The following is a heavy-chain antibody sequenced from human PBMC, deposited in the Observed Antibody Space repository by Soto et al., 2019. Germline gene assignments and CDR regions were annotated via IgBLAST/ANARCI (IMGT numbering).Heavy chain of an antibody. J-gene: IGHJ6*02. CDR2: IYYSGST. D-gene: IGHD3-10*01. V-gene: IGHV4-59*01. CDR3: ARDSGYYGSGSSPYYYYYGMDV. Sequence: SETLSLTCTVSGGSISSYYWSWIRQPPGKGLEWIGYIYYSGSTNYNPSLKSRVTISVDTSKNQFSLKLSSVTAADTAVYYCARDSGYYGSGSSPYYYYYGMDVWGQGTTVTVSS. CDR1: GGSISSYY.